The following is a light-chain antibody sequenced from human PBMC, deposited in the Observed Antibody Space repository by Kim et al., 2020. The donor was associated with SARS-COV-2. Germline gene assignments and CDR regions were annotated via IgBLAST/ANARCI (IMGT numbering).Light chain of an antibody. J-gene: IGKJ1*01. CDR2: AAS. CDR3: QKYNGAPWT. Sequence: SPVGDRVTLTFRASKGISYDLAWYQQKPGKVPKLLIFAASALHSGVPSRFSGSGSGTDFTLTISSLQPEDVATYYCQKYNGAPWTFGQGTKVDIK. V-gene: IGKV1-27*01. CDR1: KGISYD.